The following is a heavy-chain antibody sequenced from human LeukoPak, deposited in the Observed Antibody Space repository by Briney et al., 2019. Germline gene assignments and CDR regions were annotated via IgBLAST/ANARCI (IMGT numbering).Heavy chain of an antibody. J-gene: IGHJ5*02. V-gene: IGHV4-31*03. CDR1: GGSISSGGYY. D-gene: IGHD6-13*01. CDR3: ARGIAAAGTYGLDNWFDP. Sequence: SETLSLTCTVSGGSISSGGYYWSWIRQHPGKGLEWIGYICYSGSTYYNPSLKSRVTISVDTSKNQFSLKLSSVTAADTAVYYCARGIAAAGTYGLDNWFDPWGQGTLVTVSS. CDR2: ICYSGST.